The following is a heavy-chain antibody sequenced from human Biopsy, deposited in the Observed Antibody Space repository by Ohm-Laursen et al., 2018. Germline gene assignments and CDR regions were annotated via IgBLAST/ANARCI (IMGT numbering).Heavy chain of an antibody. D-gene: IGHD3-3*01. Sequence: ASVKVSCKASGGPSSNYAFSWVRQAPGQGLEWVGRIVPILGHLNYAQRFQDRVSITADKSTTYVYMELSRLTSGDTAVYYCAADADGYYTEFDYWGPGTLVTVSS. J-gene: IGHJ4*02. CDR2: IVPILGHL. CDR1: GGPSSNYA. V-gene: IGHV1-69*04. CDR3: AADADGYYTEFDY.